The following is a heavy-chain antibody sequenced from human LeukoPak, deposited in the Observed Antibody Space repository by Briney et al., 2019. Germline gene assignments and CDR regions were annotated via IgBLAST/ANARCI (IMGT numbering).Heavy chain of an antibody. CDR2: INPNSGGT. CDR3: ARVPLVGATYYYYYYMDV. D-gene: IGHD1-26*01. V-gene: IGHV1-2*02. CDR1: GYTFTGYY. J-gene: IGHJ6*03. Sequence: ASVKVSCKASGYTFTGYYMHWVRQAPGQGLEWMGWINPNSGGTNYAQKFQGRVTMTRDTSISTAYMELSRLRSDDTAVYYCARVPLVGATYYYYYYMDVWGEGTTVTVSS.